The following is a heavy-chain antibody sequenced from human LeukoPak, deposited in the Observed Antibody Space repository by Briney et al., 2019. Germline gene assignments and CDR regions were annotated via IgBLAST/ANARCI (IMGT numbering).Heavy chain of an antibody. CDR3: ARGPPYDILTGYHLDY. J-gene: IGHJ4*02. V-gene: IGHV1-69*13. D-gene: IGHD3-9*01. CDR2: IIPIFGTA. CDR1: GGTFSSYA. Sequence: SVKVSCKASGGTFSSYAISWVRQAPGQGLEWMGGIIPIFGTANYAQKFQGRVTITADESTSTAYMELSSLRSEDTAVYYCARGPPYDILTGYHLDYWGQGTLVTVSS.